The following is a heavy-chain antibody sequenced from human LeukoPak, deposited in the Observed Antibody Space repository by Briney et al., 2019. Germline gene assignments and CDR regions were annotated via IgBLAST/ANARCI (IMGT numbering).Heavy chain of an antibody. CDR3: ARSHSGRFDY. V-gene: IGHV6-1*01. Sequence: SQTPSLTCAISADSVSSNTAVWNWVRQSPSRGLEWLGRTYYRSKWNNDYAVSVKSRITINPDTSKNQFSLQLNSVTPEDTAVYYCARSHSGRFDYWGQGTLVTVSS. CDR2: TYYRSKWNN. D-gene: IGHD3-10*01. J-gene: IGHJ4*02. CDR1: ADSVSSNTAV.